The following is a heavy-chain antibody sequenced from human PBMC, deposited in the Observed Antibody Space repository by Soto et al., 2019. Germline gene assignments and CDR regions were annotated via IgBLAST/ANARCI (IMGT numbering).Heavy chain of an antibody. V-gene: IGHV3-30*18. D-gene: IGHD3-22*01. J-gene: IGHJ4*02. CDR3: AKDRSPYYDSSGDY. CDR2: ISYDGSNK. Sequence: QVQLVESGGGVVQPGRSLRLSCAASGFTFSSYGMHWVRQAPGKGLEWVAVISYDGSNKYYADSVKGRFTISRDNSKNTLYLQMNSLRAEDTAVYYCAKDRSPYYDSSGDYWGQGTLVTVSS. CDR1: GFTFSSYG.